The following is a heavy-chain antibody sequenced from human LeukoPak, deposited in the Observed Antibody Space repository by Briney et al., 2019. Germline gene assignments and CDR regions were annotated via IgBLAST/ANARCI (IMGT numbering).Heavy chain of an antibody. Sequence: GGTLRLSCAASGFTFSSYGMSWVRQAPGKGLEWVSAISGSGGSTYHADSVKGRFTISRDNSKNTLYLQMNSLRAEDTAVYYCAKYKTADDYWGQGTLVTVSS. D-gene: IGHD1-14*01. CDR1: GFTFSSYG. CDR3: AKYKTADDY. J-gene: IGHJ4*02. V-gene: IGHV3-23*01. CDR2: ISGSGGST.